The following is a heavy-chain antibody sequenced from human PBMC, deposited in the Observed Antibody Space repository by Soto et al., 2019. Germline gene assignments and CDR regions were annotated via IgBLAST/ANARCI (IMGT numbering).Heavy chain of an antibody. V-gene: IGHV3-15*01. Sequence: GGSLRLSCATSGFTFTNAWMAWVRQAPGKGLEWVGRIKAIGDGGTTNYAAPVKGRFTVSRDDSENTLYLQMNSLRVEDTGIYYCHTPHGRNAFDIWGQGTVVTVSS. D-gene: IGHD2-8*01. J-gene: IGHJ3*02. CDR2: IKAIGDGGTT. CDR1: GFTFTNAW. CDR3: HTPHGRNAFDI.